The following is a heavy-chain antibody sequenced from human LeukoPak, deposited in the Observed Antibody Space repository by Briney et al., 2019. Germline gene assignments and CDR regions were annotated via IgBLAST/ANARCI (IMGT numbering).Heavy chain of an antibody. J-gene: IGHJ6*03. D-gene: IGHD1-26*01. CDR2: MNPNSGNT. CDR3: ARPTYSGRAWGFSFYYYYMDV. Sequence: ASVKVFCKASGYTFTSYDINWVRQATGQGLEWMGWMNPNSGNTGYAQKFQGRVTMTRNTSISTAYMELSSLRSEDTAVYYCARPTYSGRAWGFSFYYYYMDVWGKGTTVTVSS. V-gene: IGHV1-8*01. CDR1: GYTFTSYD.